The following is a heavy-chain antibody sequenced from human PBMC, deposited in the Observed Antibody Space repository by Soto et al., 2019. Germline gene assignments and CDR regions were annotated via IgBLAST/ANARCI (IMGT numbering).Heavy chain of an antibody. CDR2: IYYNGST. V-gene: IGHV4-59*01. Sequence: PSETLSLTCSVSGGSISNYYWSWIRQSPGKGLEWIGYIYYNGSTHYNPSLKSRVTISVDTSKNQFSLKLSSVTAADTAVYYCARVDYYYYYMDVWGKGTTVTVSS. CDR3: ARVDYYYYYMDV. J-gene: IGHJ6*03. CDR1: GGSISNYY.